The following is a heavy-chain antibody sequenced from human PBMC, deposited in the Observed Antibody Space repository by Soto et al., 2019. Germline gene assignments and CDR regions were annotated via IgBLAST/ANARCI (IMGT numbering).Heavy chain of an antibody. CDR2: IYYSGST. D-gene: IGHD3-10*01. J-gene: IGHJ4*02. CDR3: ARTHSPGDNPLVRGHEFDY. V-gene: IGHV4-31*03. Sequence: SETLSLTCTVSGGSISSGGYYWSWIRQHPGKGLEWIGYIYYSGSTYYNPSLKSRVTISVDTSKNQFSLKLSSVTAADTAVYYCARTHSPGDNPLVRGHEFDYWGQGTLVTVSS. CDR1: GGSISSGGYY.